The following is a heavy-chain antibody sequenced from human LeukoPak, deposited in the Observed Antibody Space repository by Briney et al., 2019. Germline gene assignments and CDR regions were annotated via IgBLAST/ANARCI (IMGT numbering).Heavy chain of an antibody. CDR3: AREMAERYNDIWTGYYTRDAFDI. CDR1: SCSISSYY. Sequence: SETLPLTCTVSSCSISSYYWSWIRQSPGKGLEGIGYMHYSGSTHYSPSLKSRVTISEGRSKNQFSLKLYSVTAADTAVYYCAREMAERYNDIWTGYYTRDAFDIWGQGTMVTVSS. V-gene: IGHV4-59*12. D-gene: IGHD3-9*01. CDR2: MHYSGST. J-gene: IGHJ3*02.